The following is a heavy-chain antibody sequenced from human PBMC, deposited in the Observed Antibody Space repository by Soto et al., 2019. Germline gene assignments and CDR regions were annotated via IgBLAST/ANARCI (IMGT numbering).Heavy chain of an antibody. J-gene: IGHJ4*02. CDR2: MKEDGSDK. Sequence: EVQLVESGGGLVQPGGSLRLSCAASGFTFSHYWMTWVRQAPGKGLEWVANMKEDGSDKNYVDSVKGRFTISRDKAKNSLYLQMNSLRAEDTAMYYCARGGSESDYWGQGTLVTVSS. CDR1: GFTFSHYW. D-gene: IGHD3-16*01. V-gene: IGHV3-7*01. CDR3: ARGGSESDY.